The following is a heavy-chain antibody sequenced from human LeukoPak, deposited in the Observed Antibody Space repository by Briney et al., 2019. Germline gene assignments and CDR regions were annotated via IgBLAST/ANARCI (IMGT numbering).Heavy chain of an antibody. CDR1: GHNFTSHW. J-gene: IGHJ4*02. Sequence: GESLKISCKGSGHNFTSHWIGWVRQMSGKGLEWMGIIYPDDSDARYGPSFQGQVTISADKSISTAYLQWSSLKASDTAMYYCARHTQEAFDYWGQGTLVTVSS. CDR2: IYPDDSDA. V-gene: IGHV5-51*01. CDR3: ARHTQEAFDY.